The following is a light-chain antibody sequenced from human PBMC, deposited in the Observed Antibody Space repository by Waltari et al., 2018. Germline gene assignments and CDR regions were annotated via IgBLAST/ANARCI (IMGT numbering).Light chain of an antibody. CDR1: SGHXXNX. CDR2: VNSDGSH. J-gene: IGLJ3*02. CDR3: QTGGHGTWV. V-gene: IGLV4-69*01. Sequence: QLVLTQSPSASASLGASVKLTCTLSSGHXXNXXXXLQRRPRKGPRYLMKVNSDGSHSKGDEIPDRFSGSSSGAERYLTISSLQSEDEADYYCQTGGHGTWVFGGGTKLTVL.